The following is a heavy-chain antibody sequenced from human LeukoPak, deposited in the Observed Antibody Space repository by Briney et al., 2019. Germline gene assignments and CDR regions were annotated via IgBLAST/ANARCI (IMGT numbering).Heavy chain of an antibody. J-gene: IGHJ6*02. D-gene: IGHD3-22*01. CDR3: AKVSYYDSSGYYDYYYYYGMDV. V-gene: IGHV3-23*01. CDR2: ISGSGGST. Sequence: PGGSLRLSCAASGFTFSSYAMSWVRQAPGKGLEWVSAISGSGGSTYYADSVKGRFTISRDNSKNTLYLQMNSLRAEDTAVYYCAKVSYYDSSGYYDYYYYYGMDVWGQGTTVTVSS. CDR1: GFTFSSYA.